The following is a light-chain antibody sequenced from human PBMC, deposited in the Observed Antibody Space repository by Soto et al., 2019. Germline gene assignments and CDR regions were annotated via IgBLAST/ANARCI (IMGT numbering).Light chain of an antibody. CDR1: NIGSKS. V-gene: IGLV3-21*04. CDR2: YDS. Sequence: SYELTQPPSVSVAPGKTARITCGGNNIGSKSVHWYQQKPGQAPVLVIYYDSDRPSGIPERFSGSNSWNTATLTISRVEAGDEADYYCQVWDSSSDHRVVFGGGTKLTVL. J-gene: IGLJ2*01. CDR3: QVWDSSSDHRVV.